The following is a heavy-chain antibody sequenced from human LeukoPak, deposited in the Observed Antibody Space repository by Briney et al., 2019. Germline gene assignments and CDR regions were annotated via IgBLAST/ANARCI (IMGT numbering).Heavy chain of an antibody. Sequence: SQTLSLTCAVSGGSISSGGYSWSWIRQPPGKGLEWIGYIYHSGSTYYNPSLKSRVTISVDRSKNQFSLKLSSVTATDTAVYFCATNRAGTYDRPFDIWGQGTMVTVSS. CDR1: GGSISSGGYS. CDR2: IYHSGST. CDR3: ATNRAGTYDRPFDI. J-gene: IGHJ3*02. V-gene: IGHV4-30-2*01. D-gene: IGHD1-26*01.